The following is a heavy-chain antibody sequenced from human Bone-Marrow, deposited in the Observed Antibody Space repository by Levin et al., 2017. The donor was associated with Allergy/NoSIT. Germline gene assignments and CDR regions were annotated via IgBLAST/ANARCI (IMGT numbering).Heavy chain of an antibody. CDR3: AGAPILGAFET. CDR1: GLTFRSDS. D-gene: IGHD2-15*01. V-gene: IGHV3-48*02. Sequence: LSLTCAASGLTFRSDSISWVRQVPGKGLEWISYISTGSSVTTTYYADSVKGRFTISRDDAKKSVFLHMSSLRHEDTAIYYCAGAPILGAFETWGLGTMVTVSS. CDR2: ISTGSSVTTT. J-gene: IGHJ3*02.